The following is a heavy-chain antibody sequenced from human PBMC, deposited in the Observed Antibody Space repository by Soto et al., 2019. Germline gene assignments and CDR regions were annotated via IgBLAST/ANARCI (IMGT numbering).Heavy chain of an antibody. CDR1: GGSLSGYY. V-gene: IGHV4-34*01. D-gene: IGHD3-9*01. Sequence: QVQLQQWGAGLLKPSETLSLTCAVYGGSLSGYYWSWVRQSPGKGLEWIGEINHSGSPNYNPSLKGRVTISVDTSNNQFPLKLSSVTAADTAVYYCARVDNYWGQGTLVTVSS. CDR2: INHSGSP. J-gene: IGHJ4*02. CDR3: ARVDNY.